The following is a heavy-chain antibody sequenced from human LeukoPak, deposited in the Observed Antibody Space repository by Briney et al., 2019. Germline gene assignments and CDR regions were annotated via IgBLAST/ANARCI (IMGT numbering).Heavy chain of an antibody. CDR3: ARHKEKNNYFDF. CDR1: GFTFSDYY. CDR2: ISSSGSTI. J-gene: IGHJ4*02. Sequence: GGSLRLSCAASGFTFSDYYMSWIRQAPGKGLEWVSYISSSGSTIYYADSVKGRFTISRDNAKNSLYLQMNSLRAEDAAVYYCARHKEKNNYFDFWGQGTLVTVSS. D-gene: IGHD1/OR15-1a*01. V-gene: IGHV3-11*01.